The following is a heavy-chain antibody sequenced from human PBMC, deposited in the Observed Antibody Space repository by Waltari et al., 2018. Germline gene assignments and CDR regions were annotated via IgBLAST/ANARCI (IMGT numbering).Heavy chain of an antibody. CDR2: INHSEST. J-gene: IGHJ6*02. CDR3: ARGQKPTYRRVENYYGMDV. Sequence: QVQLQQWGAGLLKPSETLSLTCAVYGGSFSGYYWSWIRQPPGKGLEWIGEINHSESTNDNPSLKSRVTISVDTSKNQCSLKLSSVTAADTAVYYCARGQKPTYRRVENYYGMDVWGQGTTVTVSS. V-gene: IGHV4-34*01. D-gene: IGHD1-26*01. CDR1: GGSFSGYY.